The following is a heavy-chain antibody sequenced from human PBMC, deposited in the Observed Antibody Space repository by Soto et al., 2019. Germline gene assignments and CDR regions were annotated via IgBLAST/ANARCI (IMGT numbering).Heavy chain of an antibody. CDR3: ATNTRSLGVVWDAFDM. CDR2: VHTSGRI. D-gene: IGHD3-3*01. Sequence: QVLLQVSGPGLVNPSETLSLTCTVSGGYISTYHWSWIRQSAGKGLEWIGRVHTSGRIDYNPSLMSRVTMSGDTSKNQFSLRLSSVTAAETAAYYCATNTRSLGVVWDAFDMWGQGTMVTVSS. CDR1: GGYISTYH. V-gene: IGHV4-4*07. J-gene: IGHJ3*02.